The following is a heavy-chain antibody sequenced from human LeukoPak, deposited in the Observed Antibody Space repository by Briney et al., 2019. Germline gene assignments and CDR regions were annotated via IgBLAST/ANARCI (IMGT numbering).Heavy chain of an antibody. CDR3: ARTPAFRRTTAKGYGMDV. D-gene: IGHD2/OR15-2a*01. Sequence: GRSLRLSCAASGFTFSSYGMHWVRQAPGKGLEWVAVIWYDGSNKYYADSVKGRFTISRDNSKNTLYLQMNSLRAEDTAVYYCARTPAFRRTTAKGYGMDVWGQGTTVTVSS. J-gene: IGHJ6*02. V-gene: IGHV3-33*01. CDR2: IWYDGSNK. CDR1: GFTFSSYG.